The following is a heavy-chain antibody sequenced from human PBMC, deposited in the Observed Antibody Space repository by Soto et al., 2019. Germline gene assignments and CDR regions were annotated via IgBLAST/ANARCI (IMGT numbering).Heavy chain of an antibody. Sequence: QVQLQESGPGLVKPSQTLSLTCTVSGGSISSGDYYWSWIRQPPGKGLEWIGYIYYSGSTYYNPSLKSRVTLSVDTSKNQCSLKLSSVPAADTAVYYCARVSSGYPTQRYFDYWGQGTLVTVSS. D-gene: IGHD3-22*01. CDR3: ARVSSGYPTQRYFDY. J-gene: IGHJ4*02. CDR2: IYYSGST. V-gene: IGHV4-30-4*01. CDR1: GGSISSGDYY.